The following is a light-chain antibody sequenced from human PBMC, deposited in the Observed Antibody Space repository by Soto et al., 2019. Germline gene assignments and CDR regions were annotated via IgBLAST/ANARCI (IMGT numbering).Light chain of an antibody. CDR3: QQSYSTPLT. J-gene: IGKJ4*01. CDR2: AAS. CDR1: QSISSS. Sequence: DIQMTQSPSSLSASAGDRVTITCRASQSISSSLNWYQQKPGKAPKLLIYAASSLQSGVPSRFSGSGSGTDFTLTISSVQPEDFATYHCQQSYSTPLTFGGGTKVDIK. V-gene: IGKV1-39*01.